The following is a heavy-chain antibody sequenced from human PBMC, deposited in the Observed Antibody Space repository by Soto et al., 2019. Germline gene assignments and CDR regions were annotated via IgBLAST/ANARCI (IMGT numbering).Heavy chain of an antibody. V-gene: IGHV3-15*01. CDR3: TTHSSSSDAFDI. D-gene: IGHD6-6*01. CDR1: GFTFSNAW. CDR2: IKSKTDGGTT. J-gene: IGHJ3*02. Sequence: GGSLRLSCAASGFTFSNAWMSWVRQAPGKGREWVGRIKSKTDGGTTDYAAPVKGRFTISRDDSKNTLYLQMNSLKTEDTAEYYCTTHSSSSDAFDIWGQGTMVTVSS.